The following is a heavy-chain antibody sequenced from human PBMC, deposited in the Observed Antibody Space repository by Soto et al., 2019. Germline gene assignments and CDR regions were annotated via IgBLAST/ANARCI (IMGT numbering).Heavy chain of an antibody. V-gene: IGHV1-18*01. D-gene: IGHD3-3*01. Sequence: QVQLVRSGAEVKKPGASVKVSCKASGYTFTSYGISWVRQAPGQGLEWMGWISAYNGNTNYAQKLQGRVNMTTDTSTSTAYMELRSLRSDDTAVYYCARERGITIFGVVIPFDPWGQGTLVTVSS. CDR3: ARERGITIFGVVIPFDP. CDR1: GYTFTSYG. CDR2: ISAYNGNT. J-gene: IGHJ5*02.